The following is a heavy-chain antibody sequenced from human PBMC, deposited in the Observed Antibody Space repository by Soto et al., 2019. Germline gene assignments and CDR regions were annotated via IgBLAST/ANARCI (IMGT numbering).Heavy chain of an antibody. CDR3: AKDSSKASRPTANDY. CDR2: ISYDGSNK. Sequence: GGPLRRSCVASGFTFSDYGMPWVRQAPGKGLDWVAVISYDGSNKYYADSVKGRFTISRDNSKNTLYLQMNSLRAEYTAVYYWAKDSSKASRPTANDYGGQGSLVTVSS. CDR1: GFTFSDYG. D-gene: IGHD6-6*01. V-gene: IGHV3-30*18. J-gene: IGHJ4*02.